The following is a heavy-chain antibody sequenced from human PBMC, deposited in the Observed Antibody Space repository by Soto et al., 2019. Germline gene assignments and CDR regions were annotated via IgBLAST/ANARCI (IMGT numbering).Heavy chain of an antibody. V-gene: IGHV1-18*01. Sequence: QVQLVQSGAEVKKPGASVKVSCKASGYTFTRSGISWVRQAPRQGLEWMGWISTYNGDTNYAQKFQGRVTMTTDTSTSTAYMELRSLRSDDTAVYYCAREGVAPYYYYGMDVWGQGTTVTVSS. D-gene: IGHD5-12*01. CDR2: ISTYNGDT. CDR3: AREGVAPYYYYGMDV. J-gene: IGHJ6*02. CDR1: GYTFTRSG.